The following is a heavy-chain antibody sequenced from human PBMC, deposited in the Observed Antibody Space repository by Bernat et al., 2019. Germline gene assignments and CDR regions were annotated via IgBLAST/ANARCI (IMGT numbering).Heavy chain of an antibody. CDR1: GGTFSSYA. CDR3: ARVRAAAGPYYYYGMDV. CDR2: IIPIFGTT. D-gene: IGHD6-13*01. V-gene: IGHV1-69*01. J-gene: IGHJ6*02. Sequence: QVQLVQSGAEVKKPGSSVKVSCKASGGTFSSYAISWVRQAPGQGLEWMGGIIPIFGTTNYAQKFQGRVTITADESTSTAYMELSRLRSEDTAVYYCARVRAAAGPYYYYGMDVWGQGTTVTVSS.